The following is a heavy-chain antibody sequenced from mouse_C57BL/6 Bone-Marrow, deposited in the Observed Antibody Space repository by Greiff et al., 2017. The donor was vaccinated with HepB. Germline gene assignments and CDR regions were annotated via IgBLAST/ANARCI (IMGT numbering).Heavy chain of an antibody. CDR3: ARSGFYSNYEAWFAY. Sequence: VQLQQSGAELVRPGPSVKVSCKASGYAFTNYLIEWVKQRPGQGLEWIGVINPGSGGTNDNEKFKGKATLTADKSSSTAYMQLSSLTSEDSAVYFCARSGFYSNYEAWFAYWGQGTLVTVAA. J-gene: IGHJ3*01. D-gene: IGHD2-5*01. V-gene: IGHV1-54*01. CDR2: INPGSGGT. CDR1: GYAFTNYL.